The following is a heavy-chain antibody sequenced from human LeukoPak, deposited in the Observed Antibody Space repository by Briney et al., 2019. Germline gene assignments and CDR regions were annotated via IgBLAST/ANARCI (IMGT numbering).Heavy chain of an antibody. D-gene: IGHD3-3*01. CDR3: ARHRFWGGYYYFDY. V-gene: IGHV4-39*01. J-gene: IGHJ4*02. CDR2: ISYSGSR. CDR1: GGSISSTNYY. Sequence: SETLSLTCTVSGGSISSTNYYWGWIRQPPGKGLEWIGSISYSGSRYYNPSLKSRVTISVDTSKNQFSLKLSSMTAADTAVYYGARHRFWGGYYYFDYWGQGTLVTVSS.